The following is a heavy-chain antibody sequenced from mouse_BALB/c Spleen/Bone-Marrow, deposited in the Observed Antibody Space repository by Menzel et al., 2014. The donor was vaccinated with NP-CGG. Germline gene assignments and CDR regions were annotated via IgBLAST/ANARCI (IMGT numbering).Heavy chain of an antibody. V-gene: IGHV1-80*01. CDR2: IYPGDGDT. Sequence: VQLQQSGAKLVRPGSSVKISCKASGYAFSVYWMNWVKQRPGQGLEWIGQIYPGDGDTNYNGKFKGRATLTADKSSYTAYMQLSSLTSEDSAVYFCARGGISVDYWGQGTTLTVSS. CDR3: ARGGISVDY. J-gene: IGHJ2*01. CDR1: GYAFSVYW.